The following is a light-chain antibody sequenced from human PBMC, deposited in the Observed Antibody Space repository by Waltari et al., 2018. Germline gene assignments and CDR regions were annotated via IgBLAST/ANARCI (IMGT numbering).Light chain of an antibody. Sequence: EIVMTQSPATLSVSPGERATLSCRASQSVSSNLAWYQHRPGQAPRLRICGASTRATGIPARFSGSGSGTDFTLTISSLQSEDFAVYYCQQYNNWPPMYTFGQGTKLEIK. J-gene: IGKJ2*01. CDR2: GAS. V-gene: IGKV3-15*01. CDR3: QQYNNWPPMYT. CDR1: QSVSSN.